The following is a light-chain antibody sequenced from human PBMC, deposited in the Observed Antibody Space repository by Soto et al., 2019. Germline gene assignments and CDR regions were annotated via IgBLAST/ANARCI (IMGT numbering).Light chain of an antibody. CDR2: NNN. J-gene: IGLJ1*01. Sequence: QSVLTQPPSASGTPGQRVTISCSGGSSNIGTNAVNWYQQLPGTAPKLLIYNNNQRPSGVPDRFSGSKSGTSASLAISGLQSEDEADYYCAAWDDSLNGDVFGTGTKVTV. CDR1: SSNIGTNA. CDR3: AAWDDSLNGDV. V-gene: IGLV1-44*01.